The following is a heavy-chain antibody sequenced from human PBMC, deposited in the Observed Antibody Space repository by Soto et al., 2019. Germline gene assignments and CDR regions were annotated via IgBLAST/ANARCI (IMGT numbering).Heavy chain of an antibody. CDR1: GFTFSSSA. V-gene: IGHV3-30-3*01. CDR2: ISYDGSNK. D-gene: IGHD3-3*01. Sequence: QVQLVESGGGVVQPGRSLRLSCAASGFTFSSSAMHWVRQAPGKGLEWVAVISYDGSNKYYADSVKGRFTISRDNSKNTXXLQMNSLRAEDTAVYYCARDKRDLRFLEWSYYFDYWGQGTLVNVSS. CDR3: ARDKRDLRFLEWSYYFDY. J-gene: IGHJ4*02.